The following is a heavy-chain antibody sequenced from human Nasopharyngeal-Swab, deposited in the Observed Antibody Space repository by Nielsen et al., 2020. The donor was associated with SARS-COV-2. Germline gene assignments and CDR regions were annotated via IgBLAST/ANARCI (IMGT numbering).Heavy chain of an antibody. V-gene: IGHV4-59*01. CDR3: ARDMGESSGWPDPFDY. J-gene: IGHJ4*02. CDR2: IYYSGST. D-gene: IGHD6-19*01. Sequence: WIRQPPGKGLEWIGYIYYSGSTNYNPSLRSRVTISVDTSKNQFSLKLSSVTAADTAVYYCARDMGESSGWPDPFDYWGQGTPVTVSS.